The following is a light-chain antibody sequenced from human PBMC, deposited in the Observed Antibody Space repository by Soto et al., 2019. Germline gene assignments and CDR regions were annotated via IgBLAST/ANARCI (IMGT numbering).Light chain of an antibody. CDR3: QQYGTSPSMYT. CDR1: QSVSSSD. CDR2: GAS. Sequence: EIVLTQSPGTLSLSPGERATLSCRASQSVSSSDLAWYQQKPVQAPRLLIYGASSRATGIPDRFSGSESGTDFHLTISRLEPEDFAVYYCQQYGTSPSMYTFGQGTKLAIK. J-gene: IGKJ2*01. V-gene: IGKV3-20*01.